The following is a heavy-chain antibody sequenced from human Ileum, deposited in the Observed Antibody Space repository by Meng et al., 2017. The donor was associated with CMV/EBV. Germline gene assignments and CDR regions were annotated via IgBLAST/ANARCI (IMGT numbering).Heavy chain of an antibody. CDR1: GFTFSSYW. J-gene: IGHJ3*02. V-gene: IGHV3-74*01. CDR3: AKESLNWNYQVPTHAFDI. CDR2: INSDGSST. D-gene: IGHD1-7*01. Sequence: GGSLRLSCAASGFTFSSYWMHWVRQAPGKGLVWVSRINSDGSSTSYADSVKGRFTISRDNAKNTLYLQMNSLRAEDTAVYYCAKESLNWNYQVPTHAFDIWGQGTMVTVSS.